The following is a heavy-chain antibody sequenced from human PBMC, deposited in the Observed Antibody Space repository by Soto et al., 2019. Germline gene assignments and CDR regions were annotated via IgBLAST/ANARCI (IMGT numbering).Heavy chain of an antibody. D-gene: IGHD2-21*02. J-gene: IGHJ4*02. CDR2: IHPSGGGS. V-gene: IGHV1-46*02. CDR3: ARGGHIAVVTASFDY. CDR1: GYTLNTYY. Sequence: ASVKLSCKPSGYTLNTYYLHWVRQAPKQGLEWMGIIHPSGGGSTYAQKFLGRVTMTRDTSTSTVFMELSSLRSADTAVYYCARGGHIAVVTASFDYWGQGTLVTSPQ.